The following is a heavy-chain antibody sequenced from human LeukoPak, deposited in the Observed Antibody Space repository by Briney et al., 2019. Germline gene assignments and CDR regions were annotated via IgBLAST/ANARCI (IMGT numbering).Heavy chain of an antibody. J-gene: IGHJ4*02. CDR1: GGSFSGYY. CDR3: ARGGGCSSTSCYLFYFDY. CDR2: INHSGST. V-gene: IGHV4-34*01. Sequence: SETLSLTCAVYGGSFSGYYWSWIRQPPGKGMEWIGEINHSGSTNYNPSLKSRVTISVDTSKNQFSLKLSSVTAADTAVYYCARGGGCSSTSCYLFYFDYWGQGTLVTVSS. D-gene: IGHD2-2*01.